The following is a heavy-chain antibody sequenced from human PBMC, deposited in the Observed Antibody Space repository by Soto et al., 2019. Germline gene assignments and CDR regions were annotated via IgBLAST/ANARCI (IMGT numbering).Heavy chain of an antibody. CDR1: GYTFTAHE. CDR3: AIFDFWSGPAPNDWVDP. D-gene: IGHD3-3*01. CDR2: MHPSSGTT. Sequence: ASVKVSCKASGYTFTAHEINWVRQAPGQGLEWMGWMHPSSGTTGFSQNFQGRVTLTRNTSINTAYMDLSSLRSEDTAIYYCAIFDFWSGPAPNDWVDPWGQGTLVTVSS. J-gene: IGHJ5*02. V-gene: IGHV1-8*01.